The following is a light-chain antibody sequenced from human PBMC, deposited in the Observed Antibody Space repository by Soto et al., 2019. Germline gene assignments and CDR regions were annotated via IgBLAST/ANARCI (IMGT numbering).Light chain of an antibody. CDR1: QSVSSN. CDR3: QQYNNWPPWT. Sequence: EIVMKQSPATLSVSPGERVTLSCRASQSVSSNLAWYHQKVGQAPRLLIDGASTRATGIPARFSGSVSGTEFTLTISILQSEDVAGYYCQQYNNWPPWTFGQGTKVEI. J-gene: IGKJ1*01. V-gene: IGKV3-15*01. CDR2: GAS.